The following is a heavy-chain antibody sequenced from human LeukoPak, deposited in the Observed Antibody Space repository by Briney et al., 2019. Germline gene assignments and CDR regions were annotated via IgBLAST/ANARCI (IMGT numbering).Heavy chain of an antibody. CDR2: IKQDGAEK. CDR3: ARVGAWDLQRVFDY. CDR1: GFRFGDYW. Sequence: PGGSLRLSGAASGFRFGDYWMTWARLVSGKGLEWVANIKQDGAEKHYAESVEGRFIISRDNAKNSLYLEMDSLKVEDTAVYYCARVGAWDLQRVFDYWGQGTLVTVSS. J-gene: IGHJ4*02. V-gene: IGHV3-7*01. D-gene: IGHD1-26*01.